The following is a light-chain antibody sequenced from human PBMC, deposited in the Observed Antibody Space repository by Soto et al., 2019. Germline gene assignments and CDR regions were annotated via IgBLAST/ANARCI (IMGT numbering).Light chain of an antibody. CDR1: NIGSKS. V-gene: IGLV3-21*04. CDR3: QVWDSSSDHVV. Sequence: SYELTQPRSVSVAPGKTARITCGGNNIGSKSVHWYQQKPGQAPVLVIYYDSDRPSGIPERFSGSNSGNTATLTISRVEAGDEAVYYCQVWDSSSDHVVFGGGTKVTVL. CDR2: YDS. J-gene: IGLJ2*01.